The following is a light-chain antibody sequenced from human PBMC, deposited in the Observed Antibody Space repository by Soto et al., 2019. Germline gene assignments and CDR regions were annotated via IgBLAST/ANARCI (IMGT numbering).Light chain of an antibody. J-gene: IGLJ1*01. CDR2: EDS. CDR3: CSYARSSTYV. CDR1: STDIGYYDL. Sequence: QSVLTQPASVSGSPGQSITISCTGASTDIGYYDLVSWYQQHPGKAPKLMIYEDSKRPSGVSNRFSGSKSGNTASLTISGLQAEDEADYYSCSYARSSTYVFGTGTKVTVL. V-gene: IGLV2-23*01.